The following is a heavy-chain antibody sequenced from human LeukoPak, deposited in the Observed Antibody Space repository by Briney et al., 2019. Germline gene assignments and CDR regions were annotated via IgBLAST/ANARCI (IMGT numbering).Heavy chain of an antibody. J-gene: IGHJ5*02. CDR3: ARDPFGELSMGSWFDP. D-gene: IGHD3-10*01. V-gene: IGHV3-11*01. CDR1: GFTFSDYY. CDR2: ISSSGSTI. Sequence: GGSLRLSCAASGFTFSDYYMSWIRQAPGKGLEWVSYISSSGSTIYYADSVKGRFTISRDNAKNSLYLQMNSLRAEDTAVYYCARDPFGELSMGSWFDPWGQGTLVTVSS.